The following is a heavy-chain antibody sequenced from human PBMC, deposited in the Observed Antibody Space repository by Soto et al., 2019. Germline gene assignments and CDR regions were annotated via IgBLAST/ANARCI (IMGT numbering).Heavy chain of an antibody. CDR3: ARERVLWAEYYYYYYGMDV. Sequence: ASVKVSCKASGYTFTGYYMHWMRQAPGQGLEWMGWINPNSGGTNYAQKFQGWVTMTRDTSISTAYMELSRLRSDGTAVYYCARERVLWAEYYYYYYGMDVWGQGTTVTVSS. CDR1: GYTFTGYY. D-gene: IGHD3-10*01. J-gene: IGHJ6*02. CDR2: INPNSGGT. V-gene: IGHV1-2*04.